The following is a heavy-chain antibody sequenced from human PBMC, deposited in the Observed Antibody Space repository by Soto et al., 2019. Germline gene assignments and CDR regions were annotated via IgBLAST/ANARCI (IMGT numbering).Heavy chain of an antibody. CDR2: IYHSGST. Sequence: SETLSLTCAASGYSISSGYNWGWIRQPPGKGLEWIGSIYHSGSTYHNPSLKSRVTMSVDTSRNQFSLKLNSVTAADTAVYYCARGGQDFWSGPFDYWGQGALVTVSS. CDR1: GYSISSGYN. CDR3: ARGGQDFWSGPFDY. J-gene: IGHJ4*02. V-gene: IGHV4-38-2*01. D-gene: IGHD3-3*01.